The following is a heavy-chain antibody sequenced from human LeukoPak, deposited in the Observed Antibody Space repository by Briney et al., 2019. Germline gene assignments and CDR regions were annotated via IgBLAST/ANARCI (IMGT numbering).Heavy chain of an antibody. V-gene: IGHV3-48*02. CDR1: GFTFSSYS. D-gene: IGHD3-10*01. CDR3: AREYFGLGSYFDY. J-gene: IGHJ4*02. Sequence: AGSLRLSCAASGFTFSSYSMNWVRQAPGKGLEWVSYISSSGTIYYADSVKGRFTISRDNAKNSLYLEMNSLRDEDTAVYYCAREYFGLGSYFDYWGQGTLVTVSS. CDR2: ISSSGTI.